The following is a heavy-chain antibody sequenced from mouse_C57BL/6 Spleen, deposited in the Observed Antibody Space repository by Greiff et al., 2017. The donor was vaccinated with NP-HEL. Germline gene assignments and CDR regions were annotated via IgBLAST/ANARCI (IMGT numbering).Heavy chain of an antibody. CDR2: IWSDGST. Sequence: VKLVESGPGLVAPSQSLSITCTVSGFSLTSYGVHWVRQPPGKGLEWLVVIWSDGSTTYNSALKSRLSISKDNSKSQVFLKMNSLQTDDTAMYYCARHEDSSGPYAMDYWGQGTSVTVSS. V-gene: IGHV2-6-1*01. CDR3: ARHEDSSGPYAMDY. D-gene: IGHD3-2*02. CDR1: GFSLTSYG. J-gene: IGHJ4*01.